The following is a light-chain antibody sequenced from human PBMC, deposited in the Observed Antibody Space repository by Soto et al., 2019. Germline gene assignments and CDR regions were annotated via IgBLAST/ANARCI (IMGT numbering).Light chain of an antibody. V-gene: IGLV1-44*01. CDR3: AAWDETLNGYV. CDR1: SSNIGSNS. J-gene: IGLJ1*01. Sequence: QSVLTQPPSASGTPGQRVTMSCSGSSSNIGSNSVNWYQQLPGTAPKLLIYSNNHRSSGVPDRFSGSKSGTSASLAISGLQSEDEADYYCAAWDETLNGYVFGTGTKVTVL. CDR2: SNN.